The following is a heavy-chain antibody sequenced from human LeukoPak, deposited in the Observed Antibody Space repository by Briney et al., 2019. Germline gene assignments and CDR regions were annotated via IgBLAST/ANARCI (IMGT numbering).Heavy chain of an antibody. D-gene: IGHD1-26*01. J-gene: IGHJ4*02. CDR3: ARRRDLYSGSYYPFDY. CDR2: IYPGDSET. CDR1: GYSFTTYW. V-gene: IGHV5-51*01. Sequence: ESLKISCKGSGYSFTTYWIGWVRQMPGKGLEWMGIIYPGDSETKYSPSFQGQVTISADKSISTAYLQWSSLKASDTAMYYCARRRDLYSGSYYPFDYWGQGTLVTVSS.